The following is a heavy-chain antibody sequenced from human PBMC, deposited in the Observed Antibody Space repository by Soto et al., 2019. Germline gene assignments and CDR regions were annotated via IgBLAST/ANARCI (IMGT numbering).Heavy chain of an antibody. J-gene: IGHJ4*02. CDR1: GFTFNNYS. V-gene: IGHV3-23*01. Sequence: GGSLRLSCATSGFTFNNYSMSWVRQAPGKGLEWVSSINRGGGPYYADSVKGRFTISRDNSKNMLYLRMNSLRADDTAVYFCARADGPMPVTLLGFWGQGTLVTVSS. D-gene: IGHD5-18*01. CDR2: INRGGGP. CDR3: ARADGPMPVTLLGF.